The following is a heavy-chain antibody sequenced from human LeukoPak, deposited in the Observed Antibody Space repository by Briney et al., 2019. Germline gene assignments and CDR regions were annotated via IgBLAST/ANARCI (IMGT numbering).Heavy chain of an antibody. D-gene: IGHD2-2*01. CDR3: ARARDIVVVPAAQPEAGCWFDP. V-gene: IGHV1-69*01. CDR1: GGTFSSYA. CDR2: IIPIFGTA. J-gene: IGHJ5*02. Sequence: SVKVTCKASGGTFSSYAISWARQAPGQGLEWMGGIIPIFGTANYAQKFQGRVTITADESTSTAYMELSSLRSEDTAVYYCARARDIVVVPAAQPEAGCWFDPWGQGTLVTVSS.